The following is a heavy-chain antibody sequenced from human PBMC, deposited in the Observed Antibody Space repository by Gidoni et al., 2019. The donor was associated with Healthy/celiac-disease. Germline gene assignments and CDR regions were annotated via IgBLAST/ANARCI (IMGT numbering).Heavy chain of an antibody. CDR3: ARAEIVATITIDY. J-gene: IGHJ4*02. Sequence: QVQLVESGGGVVQPGRSLRLSCAASGFTFSSYGMHWVRQAPGKGLEWVAVICYDGSNKYYADSVKGRFTISRDNSKNTLYLQMNSLRAEDTAVYYCARAEIVATITIDYWGQGTLVTVSS. V-gene: IGHV3-33*01. D-gene: IGHD5-12*01. CDR1: GFTFSSYG. CDR2: ICYDGSNK.